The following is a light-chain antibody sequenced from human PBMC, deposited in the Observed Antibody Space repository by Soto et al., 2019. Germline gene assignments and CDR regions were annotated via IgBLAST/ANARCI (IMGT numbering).Light chain of an antibody. CDR1: QSVSSNH. J-gene: IGKJ1*01. V-gene: IGKV3-20*01. CDR3: QQYGSSPRT. Sequence: EIVLTQSPGSLSLSPRERATLSCRASQSVSSNHLAWYQQKPGQAPRLLIYSASSRATGIPDRFSGSGSGTDFTLTINRLEPEDFAVYYCQQYGSSPRTFGQGTKVDIK. CDR2: SAS.